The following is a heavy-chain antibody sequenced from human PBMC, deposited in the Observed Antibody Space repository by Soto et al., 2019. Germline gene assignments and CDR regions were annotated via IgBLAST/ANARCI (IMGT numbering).Heavy chain of an antibody. Sequence: PGGSLRLSCAASGFTVSDNYITWVLQAPGRGLEWVSLLYSGGRIYYADAVKGRFTISRDTYKKTLYLQMNSLRTEDTAVYYCARSDPGYAYGLNVWGQGTTVTVSS. CDR1: GFTVSDNY. V-gene: IGHV3-53*01. CDR2: LYSGGRI. J-gene: IGHJ6*02. D-gene: IGHD5-18*01. CDR3: ARSDPGYAYGLNV.